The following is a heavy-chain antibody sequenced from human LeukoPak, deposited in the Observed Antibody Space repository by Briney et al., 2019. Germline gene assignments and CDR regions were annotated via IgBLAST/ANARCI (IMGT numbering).Heavy chain of an antibody. Sequence: GGSLRLSCAASGFSFSSYSMNWVRQAPGKVLEWVSSISSSSSYIYYADSVKGRFTISRDNAKNSLYLQMNSLRAEDTAVYYCARNYYDSSGYHFDYWGQGTLVTVSS. CDR2: ISSSSSYI. CDR3: ARNYYDSSGYHFDY. CDR1: GFSFSSYS. D-gene: IGHD3-22*01. J-gene: IGHJ4*02. V-gene: IGHV3-21*01.